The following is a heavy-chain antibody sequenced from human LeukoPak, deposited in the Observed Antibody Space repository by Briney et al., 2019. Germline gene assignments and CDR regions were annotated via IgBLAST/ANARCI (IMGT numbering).Heavy chain of an antibody. Sequence: GGSLRLSCAASGFTFSSYAMSWVRQAPGKGLECISAISDSGDSIYYADSVKGRFTISRDNSKNTVYLQMNSLRAEDTAVYYCAKRWELRYFDYWGQGTLLTVSS. J-gene: IGHJ4*02. D-gene: IGHD4-23*01. CDR2: ISDSGDSI. CDR1: GFTFSSYA. CDR3: AKRWELRYFDY. V-gene: IGHV3-23*01.